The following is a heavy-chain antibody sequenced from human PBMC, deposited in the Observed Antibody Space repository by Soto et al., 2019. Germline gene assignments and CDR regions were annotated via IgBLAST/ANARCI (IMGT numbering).Heavy chain of an antibody. CDR3: ATDIYYDSSGPRSFDY. V-gene: IGHV1-24*01. Sequence: ASVKVSCKVSGYTLTELSMHWVRQAPGKGLEWMGGFDPEDGETIYAQKFQGRVTMTEDTSTDTAYMELSSLRSEDTAVYYCATDIYYDSSGPRSFDYWGQGTLVTVS. CDR1: GYTLTELS. J-gene: IGHJ4*02. CDR2: FDPEDGET. D-gene: IGHD3-22*01.